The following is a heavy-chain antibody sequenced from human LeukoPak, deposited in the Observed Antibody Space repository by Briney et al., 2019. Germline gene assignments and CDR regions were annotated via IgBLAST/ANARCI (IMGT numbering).Heavy chain of an antibody. CDR1: GFTFSSYG. CDR3: AKDRDSSGWEASVLDY. Sequence: GGSLRLSCAASGFTFSSYGMHWVRQAPGKGLEWVAVISYDGSNKYYADSVKGRFTISRDNSKNTLYLQMNSLRAEDTAVYYCAKDRDSSGWEASVLDYWGQGTLVTVSP. CDR2: ISYDGSNK. D-gene: IGHD6-19*01. V-gene: IGHV3-30*18. J-gene: IGHJ4*02.